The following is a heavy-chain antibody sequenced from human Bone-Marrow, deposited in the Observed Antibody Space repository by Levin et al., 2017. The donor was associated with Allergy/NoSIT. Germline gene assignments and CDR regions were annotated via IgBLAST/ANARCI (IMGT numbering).Heavy chain of an antibody. Sequence: SVKVSCKASGDSFSSYSFSWVRQAPGQGLEWMGRIIPILGIPNYAQKFQGRVTITADKSTSTAYMELTSLTSEDTAVYFCSTQGRVDPPYWGQGTLVTVS. CDR2: IIPILGIP. D-gene: IGHD5-12*01. CDR3: STQGRVDPPY. J-gene: IGHJ4*02. CDR1: GDSFSSYS. V-gene: IGHV1-69*02.